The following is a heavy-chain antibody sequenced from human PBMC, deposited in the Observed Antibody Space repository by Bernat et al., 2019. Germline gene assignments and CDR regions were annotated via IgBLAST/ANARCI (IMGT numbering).Heavy chain of an antibody. CDR3: ARNVDVIIRPGNWFDP. J-gene: IGHJ5*02. Sequence: QVQLVQSGAEVKKPGASVKVSCKASGYTFTSYYMHWVRQAPGQGLEWMGIINPSGGSTSYAQKFQGRVTMTRDTSTSTVYMELSSLRSEDTAVYYCARNVDVIIRPGNWFDPWGQGTLVTVSS. CDR2: INPSGGST. CDR1: GYTFTSYY. D-gene: IGHD3-10*01. V-gene: IGHV1-46*01.